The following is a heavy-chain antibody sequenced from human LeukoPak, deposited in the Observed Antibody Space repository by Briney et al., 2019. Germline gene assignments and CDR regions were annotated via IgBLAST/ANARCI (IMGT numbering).Heavy chain of an antibody. J-gene: IGHJ4*02. CDR2: INQDGTEK. CDR3: ARGKSGFAYFDN. Sequence: GGSLRLSCAVSGFTFTNYWMNWVRQAPGKGLEWVANINQDGTEKYYVDSVKGRFTISRDNAKNSLYLQMNSLRDEDTAVYYCARGKSGFAYFDNWGQGTLVTVSS. CDR1: GFTFTNYW. D-gene: IGHD3-10*01. V-gene: IGHV3-7*01.